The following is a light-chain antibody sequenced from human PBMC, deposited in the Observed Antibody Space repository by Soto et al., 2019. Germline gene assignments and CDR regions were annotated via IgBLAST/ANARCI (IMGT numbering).Light chain of an antibody. CDR2: EVS. CDR1: SSDVGYENY. CDR3: TSHTASSTWV. V-gene: IGLV2-14*01. Sequence: QSALTQPASVSGSPGQSITISCTGTSSDVGYENYVSWFQQHPGKAPKLMIYEVSRRPSGVSNRFSGSKSANTASLTISGLQAEDEADYYCTSHTASSTWVFGGGTQLTVL. J-gene: IGLJ3*02.